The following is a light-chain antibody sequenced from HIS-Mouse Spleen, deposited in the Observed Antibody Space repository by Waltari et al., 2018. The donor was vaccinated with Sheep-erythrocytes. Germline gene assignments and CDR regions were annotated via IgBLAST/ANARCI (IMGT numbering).Light chain of an antibody. CDR1: QSVSSY. V-gene: IGKV3-11*01. CDR2: DAS. J-gene: IGKJ2*01. Sequence: EIVLTQSPATLSLSPGERATLSCRASQSVSSYLAWYQQKPGQAPRHLIYDASNRATGIPARFSGSGSGTDFTITISSLEPEDFAVYYWQQRSNWYTFGQGTKLEIK. CDR3: QQRSNWYT.